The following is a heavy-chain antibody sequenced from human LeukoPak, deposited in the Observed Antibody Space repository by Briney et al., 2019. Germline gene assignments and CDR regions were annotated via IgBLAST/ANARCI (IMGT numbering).Heavy chain of an antibody. J-gene: IGHJ3*02. D-gene: IGHD1-26*01. CDR3: ARDQVGATRGNDAFDI. CDR2: IYHSRST. V-gene: IGHV4-4*02. CDR1: GGSISSSNW. Sequence: SETLSLTCAVSGGSISSSNWWSWVRQPPGKGLEWIGEIYHSRSTNYNPSLKSRVTISVDKSKNQFSLKLSSVTAADTAVYYCARDQVGATRGNDAFDIWGQGTMVTVSS.